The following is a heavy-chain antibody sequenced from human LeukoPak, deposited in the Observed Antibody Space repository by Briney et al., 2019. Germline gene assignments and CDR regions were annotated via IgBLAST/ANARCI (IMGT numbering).Heavy chain of an antibody. CDR2: ISYDGSNK. CDR1: GFTFSSYG. J-gene: IGHJ4*02. Sequence: PGRSLRLSCAASGFTFSSYGMHWVRQAPGKGLEWVAVISYDGSNKYYADSVKGRFTISRDNSKNTLYLQMNSLRAEDTAVYYCARLGIAAAGTGYFDYWGQGTLVTVSS. D-gene: IGHD6-13*01. CDR3: ARLGIAAAGTGYFDY. V-gene: IGHV3-30*03.